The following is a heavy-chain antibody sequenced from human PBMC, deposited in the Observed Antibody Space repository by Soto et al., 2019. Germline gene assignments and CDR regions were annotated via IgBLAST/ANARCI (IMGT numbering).Heavy chain of an antibody. CDR2: ITSDTKTI. Sequence: EVQLVESGGDLVQRGGSLRLSCAASGFTFNIYSMNWVRQAPGKGLEWFPYITSDTKTIKYADSVKGRFTISRDNAKNSVYLQMNSLRDEDTAVYYCARSVEGHFDYWGQGTVVTVSS. J-gene: IGHJ4*02. D-gene: IGHD6-19*01. V-gene: IGHV3-48*02. CDR1: GFTFNIYS. CDR3: ARSVEGHFDY.